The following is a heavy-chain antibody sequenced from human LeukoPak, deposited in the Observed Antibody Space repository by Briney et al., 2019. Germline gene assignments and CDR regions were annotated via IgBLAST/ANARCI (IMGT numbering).Heavy chain of an antibody. CDR1: GGSFSGYY. CDR2: INHSGST. V-gene: IGHV4-34*01. Sequence: SETLSLTCAVYGGSFSGYYWSWIRQPPGKGLEWIGEINHSGSTNYNPSLKSRVTISVDTSKNQFSLKLSSVTAADTAVYYCASGRGYSYGYYYYYYMDVWGKGTTDTVSS. D-gene: IGHD5-18*01. J-gene: IGHJ6*03. CDR3: ASGRGYSYGYYYYYYMDV.